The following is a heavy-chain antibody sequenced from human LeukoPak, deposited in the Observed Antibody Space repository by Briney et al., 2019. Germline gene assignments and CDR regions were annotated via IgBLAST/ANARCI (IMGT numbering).Heavy chain of an antibody. Sequence: GGSLRLSCAPSGLTFSTYAMSWVRQAPGKGLEWVSAISGSGGRTYYADSVKGRFTISRDNSKNTLYMQMNSLRAEDTAVYYCAKEGNDNYYYYYYMDVWGKGTTVTVSS. J-gene: IGHJ6*03. CDR2: ISGSGGRT. V-gene: IGHV3-23*01. CDR3: AKEGNDNYYYYYYMDV. D-gene: IGHD1-1*01. CDR1: GLTFSTYA.